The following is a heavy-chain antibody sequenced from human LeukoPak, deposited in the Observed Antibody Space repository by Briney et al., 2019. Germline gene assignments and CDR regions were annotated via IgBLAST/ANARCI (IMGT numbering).Heavy chain of an antibody. D-gene: IGHD6-13*01. J-gene: IGHJ4*02. V-gene: IGHV3-48*03. CDR1: GFTFSSYE. CDR3: ARVPGYSSSWRYFDY. CDR2: ISSSGSTI. Sequence: GGSLRLSCAASGFTFSSYEMNWVRQAPGKGLEWVSYISSSGSTIYYADSVKGRLTISRDNAKNSLYLQMNSLRAEDTAVYYCARVPGYSSSWRYFDYWGQGTLVTVSS.